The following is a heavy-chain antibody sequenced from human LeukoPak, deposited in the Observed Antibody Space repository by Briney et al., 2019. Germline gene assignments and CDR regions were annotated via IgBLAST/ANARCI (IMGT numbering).Heavy chain of an antibody. CDR3: ARHAYYDSSGYYSADAFDI. J-gene: IGHJ3*02. D-gene: IGHD3-22*01. CDR1: GGSITSDNW. Sequence: PSETLSLTCAVSGGSITSDNWWTWVRQPPGKGLEWIGAIYHSGSTDYNPSLKSRVTISVDKSKNQFSLRLNSVTAADTAVYYCARHAYYDSSGYYSADAFDIWGQGTMVTVSS. CDR2: IYHSGST. V-gene: IGHV4-4*02.